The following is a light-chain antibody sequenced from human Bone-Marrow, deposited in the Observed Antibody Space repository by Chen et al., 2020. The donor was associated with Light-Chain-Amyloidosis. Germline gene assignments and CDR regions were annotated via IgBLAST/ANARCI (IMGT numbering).Light chain of an antibody. Sequence: EIVLTQSPGTLSLSPGEGANLSCRASQTISSNYLTWYQQKFGHAPRLLIYGSSSRATGIPDRFTGSGSGTDFTLTLNRLEREDFTMYYCQQYGTSPLTFGGGTKVEIK. CDR1: QTISSNY. CDR3: QQYGTSPLT. CDR2: GSS. V-gene: IGKV3-20*01. J-gene: IGKJ4*01.